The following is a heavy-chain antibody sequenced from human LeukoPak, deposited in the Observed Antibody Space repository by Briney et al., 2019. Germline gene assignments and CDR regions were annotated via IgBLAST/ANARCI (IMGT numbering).Heavy chain of an antibody. D-gene: IGHD2-15*01. Sequence: SVKVSCKASGGTFSSYAISWVRQAPGQGLEWMGRVIPILGIANYAQKFQGRVTITADKSTSTAYMELSSLRSEDTAVYYCARAPAGYCSGGSCQSSYFDYWGQGTLVTVSS. J-gene: IGHJ4*02. CDR3: ARAPAGYCSGGSCQSSYFDY. V-gene: IGHV1-69*04. CDR2: VIPILGIA. CDR1: GGTFSSYA.